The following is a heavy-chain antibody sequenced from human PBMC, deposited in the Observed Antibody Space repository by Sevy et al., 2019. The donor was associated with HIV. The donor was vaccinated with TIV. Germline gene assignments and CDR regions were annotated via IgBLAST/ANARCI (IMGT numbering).Heavy chain of an antibody. J-gene: IGHJ4*02. CDR1: GYSISSGYY. CDR2: IYHSGST. D-gene: IGHD3-16*02. CDR3: GGVGQDFWGGSLPWGGYRQEDGGEFDY. V-gene: IGHV4-38-2*02. Sequence: SETLSLTCTVSGYSISSGYYWGWIRQPPGKGLEWIGSIYHSGSTYYNPSLKSRVTISVDTSKNQFSLKLSSVTAADTAGYYCGGVGQDFWGGSLPWGGYRQEDGGEFDYWGQGTLVTVSS.